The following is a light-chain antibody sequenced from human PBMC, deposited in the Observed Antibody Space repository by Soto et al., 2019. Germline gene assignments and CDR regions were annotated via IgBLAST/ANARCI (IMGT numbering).Light chain of an antibody. V-gene: IGKV3-15*01. Sequence: LVWTQSPATLSVSPGDRSGLWCSASQYIGSAVAWYHQRSGQAPRLLIFTASTRATGIPARFSGSRSGPEFTLTINSLQSEDFAIYYCQRYNNWPLTFGGRTNVDI. CDR2: TAS. CDR3: QRYNNWPLT. CDR1: QYIGSA. J-gene: IGKJ4*01.